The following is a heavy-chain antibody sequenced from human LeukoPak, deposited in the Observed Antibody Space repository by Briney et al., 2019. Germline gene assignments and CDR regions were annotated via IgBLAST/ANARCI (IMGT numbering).Heavy chain of an antibody. J-gene: IGHJ4*02. CDR2: INSDGSTT. D-gene: IGHD2-2*01. CDR1: GFTLNGYW. V-gene: IGHV3-74*01. CDR3: ARDGAPDAHCSSSSCAIR. Sequence: GGSLRLSCAAPGFTLNGYWMHWVRQAPGKGLVWVSRINSDGSTTSYADSVKGRFTISRDNSKNTLYLQMNSLRVEDTAVYYCARDGAPDAHCSSSSCAIRWGQGTLVTVSS.